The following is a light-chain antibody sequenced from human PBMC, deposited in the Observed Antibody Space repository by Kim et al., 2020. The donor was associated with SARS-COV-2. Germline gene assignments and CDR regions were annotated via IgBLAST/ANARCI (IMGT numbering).Light chain of an antibody. CDR2: RDN. CDR3: QVWDSSTGV. V-gene: IGLV3-9*01. J-gene: IGLJ3*02. CDR1: NIGSKN. Sequence: SYELTQPLSVSVALGQTARITCGGNNIGSKNVHWYQQKPGQAPVLVIYRDNNRPSGIPERFSGSNSGNTATLTISRAQAGDEADYYCQVWDSSTGVFGGG.